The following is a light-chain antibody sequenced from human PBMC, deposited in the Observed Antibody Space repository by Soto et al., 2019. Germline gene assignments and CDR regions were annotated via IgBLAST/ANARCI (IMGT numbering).Light chain of an antibody. CDR1: QSVSSAY. V-gene: IGKV3-20*01. Sequence: EIVLTQSPGTLSLSPGERATLSCRASQSVSSAYLAWYQHKPGQPPTLLIYAASSRVTGIPDRFIGSGSATDFTVTISRLEPEDFAVYYCQQYGSSSTCTFGQGAKGEIK. J-gene: IGKJ1*01. CDR2: AAS. CDR3: QQYGSSSTCT.